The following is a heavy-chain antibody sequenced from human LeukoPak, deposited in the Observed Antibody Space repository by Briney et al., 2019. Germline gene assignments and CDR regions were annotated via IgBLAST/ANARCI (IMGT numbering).Heavy chain of an antibody. CDR2: IYYSGST. CDR3: ARGGPPVEQQLVQYYYYGMDV. V-gene: IGHV4-59*01. CDR1: GGSISSYY. Sequence: SETLSLTCTVSGGSISSYYWSWIRQPPGKGLEWIGYIYYSGSTNCNPSLKSRVTISVDTSKNQFSLKLSSVTAADTAVYYCARGGPPVEQQLVQYYYYGMDVWGQGTTVTVSS. J-gene: IGHJ6*02. D-gene: IGHD6-13*01.